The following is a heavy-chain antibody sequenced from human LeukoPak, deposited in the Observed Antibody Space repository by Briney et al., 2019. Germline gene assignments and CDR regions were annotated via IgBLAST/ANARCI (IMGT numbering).Heavy chain of an antibody. J-gene: IGHJ3*02. CDR1: GFTFSSYW. D-gene: IGHD4-17*01. Sequence: PGGSLRLSCAASGFTFSSYWMSWVRQAPGKGLGWVANIKQDGSEKYYVDSVKGRFTISRDNAKNSLYLQMNSLRAEDTAVYCCASDYGDYHDAFDIGGKGTMVTVSS. CDR3: ASDYGDYHDAFDI. V-gene: IGHV3-7*03. CDR2: IKQDGSEK.